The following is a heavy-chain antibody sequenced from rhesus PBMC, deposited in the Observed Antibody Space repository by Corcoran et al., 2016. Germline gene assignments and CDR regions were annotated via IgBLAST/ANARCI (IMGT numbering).Heavy chain of an antibody. CDR2: IGGTKGTT. J-gene: IGHJ4*01. CDR3: AGGGASWSPSWGY. V-gene: IGHV4S5*01. D-gene: IGHD6-13*01. CDR1: GGSISDYY. Sequence: QVQLQESGPGLVKPSDTLSLTCAVSGGSISDYYWNRIRQPPGKGLEWIGDIGGTKGTTNCGPSLNSRFTSSRDKSKNQLSLNLESVTAADTAVDYCAGGGASWSPSWGYLGQGVLVTVSS.